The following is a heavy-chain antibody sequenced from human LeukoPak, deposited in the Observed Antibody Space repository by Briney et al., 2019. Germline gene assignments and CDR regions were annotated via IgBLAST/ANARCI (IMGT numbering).Heavy chain of an antibody. V-gene: IGHV3-7*01. Sequence: GGSLRLSCEGSGFTFSNFWMSWVRQAPGKGLEWVANIKKDGSEIYYVDSVKGRFTISRDNAKNTLYLQMNSLRAEDTAVYYCARGPSHYYDSSHHFDYWGQGTLVTVSS. CDR1: GFTFSNFW. J-gene: IGHJ4*02. D-gene: IGHD3-22*01. CDR3: ARGPSHYYDSSHHFDY. CDR2: IKKDGSEI.